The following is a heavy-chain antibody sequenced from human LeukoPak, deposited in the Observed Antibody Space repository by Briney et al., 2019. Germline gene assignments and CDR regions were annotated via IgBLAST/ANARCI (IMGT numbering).Heavy chain of an antibody. D-gene: IGHD3-16*02. V-gene: IGHV3-23*01. J-gene: IGHJ4*02. CDR3: AKALYVWGSYRNSFYSDY. CDR1: GFTFSSYA. Sequence: PGGSLRLSCAASGFTFSSYAMSWVRQAPGKGLEWVSAISGSGGSTYYADSVKGRFTISRDNSKNTLYLQMNSLRAEDTAVYYCAKALYVWGSYRNSFYSDYWGQGTLVTVSS. CDR2: ISGSGGST.